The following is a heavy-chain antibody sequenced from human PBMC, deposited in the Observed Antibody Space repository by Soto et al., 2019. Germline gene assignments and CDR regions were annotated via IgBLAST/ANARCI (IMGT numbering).Heavy chain of an antibody. CDR3: ATLGGNLGAFDY. V-gene: IGHV3-15*01. CDR1: GFTFSNAW. D-gene: IGHD3-16*01. CDR2: IKSRADGGTA. Sequence: EVQLVESGGGLVKPGGSLRLSCAASGFTFSNAWMSWVRQAPGKGLEWVCRIKSRADGGTAYHAAPGKGRFAISREDSKNTLYLQMNSLKTEDTAVYYCATLGGNLGAFDYWGQGTLVTVSS. J-gene: IGHJ4*02.